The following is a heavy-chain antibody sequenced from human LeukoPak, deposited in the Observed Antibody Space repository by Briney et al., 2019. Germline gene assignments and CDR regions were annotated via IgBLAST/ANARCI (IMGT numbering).Heavy chain of an antibody. CDR2: IFYTESI. J-gene: IGHJ4*02. CDR1: GGSISSSSYY. V-gene: IGHV4-39*07. D-gene: IGHD3-10*01. Sequence: SETLSLTYTVSGGSISSSSYYWGWIRQPPGKGLEWIGNIFYTESIYYNPSLKGRVTISIDTSKNQFSLKVSSVTAADTAVYYCARKFSGSSNFDYWGQGTLVTVSS. CDR3: ARKFSGSSNFDY.